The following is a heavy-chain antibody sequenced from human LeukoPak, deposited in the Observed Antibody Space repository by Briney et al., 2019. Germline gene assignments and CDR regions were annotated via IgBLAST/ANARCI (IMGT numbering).Heavy chain of an antibody. Sequence: ASMKVSCKASGYSFSDYFVHWVRQAPGQGLEWMGWINPSGGTTTYAQKFQGRVTLTRDTSTSTVYMELSSLRSEDTAMYYCARGYDSSGYYCVGYWGQGTLVTVSS. CDR3: ARGYDSSGYYCVGY. V-gene: IGHV1-46*01. CDR2: INPSGGTT. J-gene: IGHJ4*02. CDR1: GYSFSDYF. D-gene: IGHD3-22*01.